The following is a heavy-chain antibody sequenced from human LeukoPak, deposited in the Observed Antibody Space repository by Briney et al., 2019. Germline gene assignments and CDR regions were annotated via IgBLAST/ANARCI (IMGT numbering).Heavy chain of an antibody. CDR2: MNPNSGNT. D-gene: IGHD2-2*02. V-gene: IGHV1-8*01. CDR3: ARAIVVVPAAILSYYYYGRDV. J-gene: IGHJ6*02. CDR1: GYTFTSYD. Sequence: ASVKVSCKASGYTFTSYDINWVRQATAQGLEWMGWMNPNSGNTGYAQKFQGRVTMTRNTSISTAYMELSSLRSEDTAVYYCARAIVVVPAAILSYYYYGRDVGGQGTTVTVSS.